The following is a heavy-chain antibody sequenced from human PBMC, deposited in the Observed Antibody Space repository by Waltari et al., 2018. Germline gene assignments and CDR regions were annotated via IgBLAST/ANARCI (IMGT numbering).Heavy chain of an antibody. V-gene: IGHV3-30*18. Sequence: QVQLVESGGGVVQPGRSLSLSCAASGFTFSSYSLHWFRQAPGKGLEWVAVIWYDGSNKYYADSVKGRFTISRDNSKNTLYLQMNSLRAEDTAMYYCAKDQGWELLDYWGQGTLVTVSS. CDR1: GFTFSSYS. CDR3: AKDQGWELLDY. J-gene: IGHJ4*02. CDR2: IWYDGSNK. D-gene: IGHD1-26*01.